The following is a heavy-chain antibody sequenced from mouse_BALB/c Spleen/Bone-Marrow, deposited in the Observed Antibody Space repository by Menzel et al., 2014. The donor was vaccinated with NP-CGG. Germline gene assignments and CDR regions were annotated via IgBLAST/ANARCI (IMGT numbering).Heavy chain of an antibody. V-gene: IGHV5-12*02. J-gene: IGHJ3*01. CDR1: GFTFSDYY. D-gene: IGHD1-2*01. CDR2: ISNGGGST. Sequence: EVMLVESGGGLVQPGGSLKLSCATSGFTFSDYYMYWVRQTPEKRLEWVAYISNGGGSTYYPDTVKGRFTISRDNAKNTLYLQMIRLKSEDTAMYYCARSVQYYGYGAYWGQGTLVTVSA. CDR3: ARSVQYYGYGAY.